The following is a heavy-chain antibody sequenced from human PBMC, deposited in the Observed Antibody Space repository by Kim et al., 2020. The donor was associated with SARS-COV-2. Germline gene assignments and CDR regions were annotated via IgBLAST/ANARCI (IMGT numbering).Heavy chain of an antibody. CDR3: ARDRLEGSSCRLCYYYYGMDV. V-gene: IGHV3-21*01. CDR1: GFTFSSYS. D-gene: IGHD6-13*01. Sequence: GGSLRLSCAASGFTFSSYSMNWVRQAPGKGLEWVSSISSSSSYIYYADSVKGRFTISRDNAKNSLYLQMNSLRAEDTAVYYCARDRLEGSSCRLCYYYYGMDVWGQGTTVTVSS. J-gene: IGHJ6*02. CDR2: ISSSSSYI.